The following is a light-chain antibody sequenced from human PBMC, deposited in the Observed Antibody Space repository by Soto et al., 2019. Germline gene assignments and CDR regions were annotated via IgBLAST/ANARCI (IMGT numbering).Light chain of an antibody. CDR2: DTT. CDR3: QSYDSSLSGYV. CDR1: TGAVTSGHY. V-gene: IGLV7-46*01. Sequence: QAVVTQEPSLTVSPGGTVTLTCGSSTGAVTSGHYPYWFEQKPGQAPRTLIYDTTNKHSWTPARFSGSLLGGKAVLTLSGAQPEDEADYYCQSYDSSLSGYVFGTGTKLTVL. J-gene: IGLJ1*01.